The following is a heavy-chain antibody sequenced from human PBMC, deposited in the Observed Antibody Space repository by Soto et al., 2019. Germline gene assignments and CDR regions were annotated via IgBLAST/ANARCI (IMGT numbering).Heavy chain of an antibody. Sequence: QVQLVQSGAEVKKPGASVKVSCKASGYTFTSYGISWVRQAPGHGLEWMGWITAYNGNTKYAQKLQGRVTMTTETPPSTAYMELRSGRSADTAVYYCARDRHYCSGGANWFDPWGQGTLVTVSS. V-gene: IGHV1-18*01. J-gene: IGHJ5*02. CDR3: ARDRHYCSGGANWFDP. D-gene: IGHD3-10*01. CDR2: ITAYNGNT. CDR1: GYTFTSYG.